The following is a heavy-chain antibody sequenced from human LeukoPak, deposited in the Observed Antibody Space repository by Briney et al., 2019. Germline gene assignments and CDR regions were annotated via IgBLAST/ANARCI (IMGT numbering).Heavy chain of an antibody. J-gene: IGHJ6*02. V-gene: IGHV4-61*02. CDR3: ARGERSGYYYYYGMDV. Sequence: PSETLSLTCAVSGYSISSGYYWGWIRQPAGKGLEWIGRIYTSGSTNYNPSLKSRVTISVDTSKNQFSLKLSSVTAADTAVYYCARGERSGYYYYYGMDVWGQGTTVTVSS. CDR1: GYSISSGYY. D-gene: IGHD1-26*01. CDR2: IYTSGST.